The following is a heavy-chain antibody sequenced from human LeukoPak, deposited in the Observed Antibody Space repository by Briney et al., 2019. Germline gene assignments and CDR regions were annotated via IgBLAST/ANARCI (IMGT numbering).Heavy chain of an antibody. J-gene: IGHJ5*01. CDR3: AKGGRITLFGVVDS. CDR1: GFSISSYA. CDR2: ISTSGAST. Sequence: GGSLRLSCAASGFSISSYAMSWVRQAPGKGLEWVSGISTSGASTYYADSVKGRFTISRDNSKNTLYLQMNSLRAEDTAVYYCAKGGRITLFGVVDSWGQGTLVTVSS. D-gene: IGHD3-3*01. V-gene: IGHV3-23*01.